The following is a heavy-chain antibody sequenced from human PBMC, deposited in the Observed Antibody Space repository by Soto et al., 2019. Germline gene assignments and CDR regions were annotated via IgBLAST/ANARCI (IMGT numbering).Heavy chain of an antibody. D-gene: IGHD6-25*01. Sequence: GASVKVSCKASGGTFSSYAISWVRQAPGQGLERMGGIIPIFGTANYAQKFQGRVTITADESTSTAYMELSSLRSEDTAVYYCARGADHGGFDYWGQGTLVTVSS. CDR1: GGTFSSYA. J-gene: IGHJ4*02. CDR3: ARGADHGGFDY. CDR2: IIPIFGTA. V-gene: IGHV1-69*13.